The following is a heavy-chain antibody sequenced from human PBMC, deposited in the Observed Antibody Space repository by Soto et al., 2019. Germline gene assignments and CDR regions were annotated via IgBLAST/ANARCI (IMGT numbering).Heavy chain of an antibody. CDR2: INHSGST. D-gene: IGHD6-13*01. Sequence: SETLSPTCAVYGGSFRGYYWSWIRQPPGKGLEWIGEINHSGSTNYNPSLKSRVTISVDTSKNQFSLKLSSVTAADTAVYYCARGLSKLKQQLVRRAFDIWGQGTMVTV. J-gene: IGHJ3*02. CDR1: GGSFRGYY. CDR3: ARGLSKLKQQLVRRAFDI. V-gene: IGHV4-34*01.